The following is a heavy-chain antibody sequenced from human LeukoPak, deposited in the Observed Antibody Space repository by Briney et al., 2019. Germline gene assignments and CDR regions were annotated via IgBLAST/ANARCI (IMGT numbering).Heavy chain of an antibody. CDR3: ARDGGSGYCSGGSCSTMDY. Sequence: GGSLRLSCVTSGFTFRSYAVHWVRQAPGKGLEWVAVISYDGSKRYYSDSVKGRFTISRDNSKNMLYLQMDSLKTEDTAIYYCARDGGSGYCSGGSCSTMDYWGQGALVTVSS. CDR2: ISYDGSKR. J-gene: IGHJ4*02. V-gene: IGHV3-30*04. CDR1: GFTFRSYA. D-gene: IGHD2-15*01.